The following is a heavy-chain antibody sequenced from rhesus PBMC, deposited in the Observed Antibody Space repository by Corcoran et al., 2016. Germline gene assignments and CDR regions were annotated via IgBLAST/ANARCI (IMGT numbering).Heavy chain of an antibody. CDR2: IYGSGSST. V-gene: IGHV4S11*01. J-gene: IGHJ4*01. Sequence: QVQLQESGPGLVKPLETLSLTCAVSGGSIRSDYWSLIRQPPGKGLEWIGYIYGSGSSTNYNPSLKSRVTLSVDTSKNQFSLKLSSLTAADTAVYYCARRSSNYDYWGQGVLVTVSS. D-gene: IGHD6-43*01. CDR1: GGSIRSDY. CDR3: ARRSSNYDY.